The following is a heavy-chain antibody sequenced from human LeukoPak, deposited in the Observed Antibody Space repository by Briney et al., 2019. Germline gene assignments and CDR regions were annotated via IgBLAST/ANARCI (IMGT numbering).Heavy chain of an antibody. V-gene: IGHV4-30-4*01. Sequence: SQTLSLTCTVSGGSINSGDYYWSWIRQPPGKGLEWIGYIYYSGSTYYNPSLKSRVTILVDTSKNQFSLKLSSVTAADTAVYYCASHYGSGSYYRDYWGQGTLVTVSS. J-gene: IGHJ4*02. D-gene: IGHD3-10*01. CDR1: GGSINSGDYY. CDR3: ASHYGSGSYYRDY. CDR2: IYYSGST.